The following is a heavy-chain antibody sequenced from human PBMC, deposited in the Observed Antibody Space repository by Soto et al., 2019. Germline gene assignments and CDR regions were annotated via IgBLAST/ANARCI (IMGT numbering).Heavy chain of an antibody. CDR1: GGTFSSYA. CDR2: IIPIFGTA. Sequence: QVQLVQSGAEVKKPGSSVKVSCKASGGTFSSYAISWVRQAPGQGLEWMGGIIPIFGTANYAQKFQGRVTITADEETSRDYLELSSLSYEDTAVYYGAREVAGAGKDYYYYGMDVWGQGTTVTVS. D-gene: IGHD6-19*01. V-gene: IGHV1-69*01. J-gene: IGHJ6*02. CDR3: AREVAGAGKDYYYYGMDV.